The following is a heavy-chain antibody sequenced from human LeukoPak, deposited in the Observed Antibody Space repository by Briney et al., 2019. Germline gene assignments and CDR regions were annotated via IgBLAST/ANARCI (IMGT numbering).Heavy chain of an antibody. CDR1: GFTFSCYA. CDR2: ISYDGSNK. Sequence: GGSLRLSCAASGFTFSCYAMHWVRQAPGKGLEWVAVISYDGSNKYYADSVKGRFTISRDNSKNTLYLQMNSLRAEDTAVYYCARDLYCSGGSCYEDNPRFDYWGQGTLVTVSS. J-gene: IGHJ4*02. D-gene: IGHD2-15*01. CDR3: ARDLYCSGGSCYEDNPRFDY. V-gene: IGHV3-30-3*01.